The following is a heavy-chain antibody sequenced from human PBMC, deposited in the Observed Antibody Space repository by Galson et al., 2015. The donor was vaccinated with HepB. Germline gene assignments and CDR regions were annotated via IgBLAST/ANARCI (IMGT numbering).Heavy chain of an antibody. CDR1: GGTFSNYA. D-gene: IGHD2/OR15-2a*01. CDR2: IIPIFETT. V-gene: IGHV1-69*13. CDR3: ARDCSTTACYSVHYYGMDV. J-gene: IGHJ6*02. Sequence: SVKVSCKVSGGTFSNYAISWVRQAPGQGLEWMGVIIPIFETTNYAQKFQGRVTITADESTSTAYLDPSSLRSEDTAVYFCARDCSTTACYSVHYYGMDVWGQGTTVTVSS.